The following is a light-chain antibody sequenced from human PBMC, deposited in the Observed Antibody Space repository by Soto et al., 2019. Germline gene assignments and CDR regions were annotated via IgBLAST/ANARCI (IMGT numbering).Light chain of an antibody. V-gene: IGLV2-14*01. CDR1: SSDVGGYNY. Sequence: QSALTQPASVSGSPGQSITISCTGTSSDVGGYNYVSWYQQHPGKAPKLMIYDVSNRPSGVSNRFSGSKSGNTASLTISGLQAEDEVDYYCSSYTSSSPPPYVFGTGTKLTVL. CDR2: DVS. CDR3: SSYTSSSPPPYV. J-gene: IGLJ1*01.